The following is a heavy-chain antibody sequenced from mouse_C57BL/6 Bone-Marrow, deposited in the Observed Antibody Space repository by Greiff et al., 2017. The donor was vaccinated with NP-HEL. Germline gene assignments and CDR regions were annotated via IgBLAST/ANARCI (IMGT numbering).Heavy chain of an antibody. CDR2: IHPNSGST. CDR1: GYTFPSYW. Sequence: VKLQQPGAELVKPGASVKLSCKASGYTFPSYWMHWVKQRPGQGLEWIGMIHPNSGSTNYNEKFKSKATLTVDKSSSTAYMQLSSLTSEDSAVYYCARKPDYYGSSYEYSYFDVWGTGTTVTVSS. CDR3: ARKPDYYGSSYEYSYFDV. J-gene: IGHJ1*03. D-gene: IGHD1-1*01. V-gene: IGHV1-64*01.